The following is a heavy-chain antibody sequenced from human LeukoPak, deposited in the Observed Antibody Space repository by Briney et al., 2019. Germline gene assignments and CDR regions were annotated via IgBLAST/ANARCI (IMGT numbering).Heavy chain of an antibody. CDR2: ISAYSGKT. V-gene: IGHV1-18*01. J-gene: IGHJ4*02. CDR1: DYTFTSAG. Sequence: ASVKVSCKASDYTFTSAGVSWVRQAPGQGLEWMGWISAYSGKTKYAKQFQDRVTMTTDTSTSTAYVELRSLRSDDTAVYYCARDLETAPYYFDYWDQGTLVTVSS. D-gene: IGHD5-18*01. CDR3: ARDLETAPYYFDY.